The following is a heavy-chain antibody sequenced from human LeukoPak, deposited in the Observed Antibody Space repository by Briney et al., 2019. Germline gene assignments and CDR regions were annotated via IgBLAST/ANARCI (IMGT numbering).Heavy chain of an antibody. D-gene: IGHD4-17*01. V-gene: IGHV3-74*01. Sequence: PGLSLRLSCAASGFTFSTYWMHWVRHAPRKGLVWVARIKGDGSSTIYADSVKGRFTISRDNSKNTLYLQTSSLRAEDTAVYYCARASTTVPNLLDHRGRGTLVTVSS. J-gene: IGHJ4*02. CDR1: GFTFSTYW. CDR2: IKGDGSST. CDR3: ARASTTVPNLLDH.